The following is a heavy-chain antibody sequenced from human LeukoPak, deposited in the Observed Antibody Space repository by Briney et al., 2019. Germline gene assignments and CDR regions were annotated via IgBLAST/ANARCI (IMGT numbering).Heavy chain of an antibody. D-gene: IGHD3-3*01. CDR1: GGSISSYY. CDR2: IYYSGST. J-gene: IGHJ3*02. Sequence: SETLSLTCTVSGGSISSYYWSWIRQPPGKGLEWIGYIYYSGSTNYNPSLKSRVTISVDTSKNQFSLNLSSVTAAATAVYYCARALDYDFRSGYYRTDAFDIWGQGTMVTVSS. V-gene: IGHV4-59*13. CDR3: ARALDYDFRSGYYRTDAFDI.